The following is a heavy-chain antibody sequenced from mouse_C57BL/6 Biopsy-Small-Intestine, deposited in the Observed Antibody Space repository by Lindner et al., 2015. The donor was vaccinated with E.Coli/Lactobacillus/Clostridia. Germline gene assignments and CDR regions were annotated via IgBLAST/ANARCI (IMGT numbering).Heavy chain of an antibody. CDR2: IYPGSDTT. CDR3: ARRRGNWDEEYFDY. V-gene: IGHV1-84*01. D-gene: IGHD4-1*01. CDR1: DYTFTDYY. J-gene: IGHJ2*01. Sequence: VQLQESGPELVKPGASVKISCKASDYTFTDYYINWVTQRPGQGLEWIGWIYPGSDTTKYNEKFKGKATLTVDTSSSTAYIQLNSLTSDDSAVYFCARRRGNWDEEYFDYWGQGTTLTVSS.